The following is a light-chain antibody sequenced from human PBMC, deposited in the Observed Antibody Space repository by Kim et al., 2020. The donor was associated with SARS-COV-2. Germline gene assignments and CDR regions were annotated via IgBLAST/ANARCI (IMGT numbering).Light chain of an antibody. Sequence: QSVLTQPPSVSGAPGQRVTISCTGTRSNIGAGFNVHWYQQLPGTAPKVVIYGNTNRPSGVPGRFSGSKSDTSASLVITGVQTEDEADYYCQSYDDRLDGWVLGGGAQLTVL. V-gene: IGLV1-40*01. CDR1: RSNIGAGFN. CDR2: GNT. CDR3: QSYDDRLDGWV. J-gene: IGLJ3*02.